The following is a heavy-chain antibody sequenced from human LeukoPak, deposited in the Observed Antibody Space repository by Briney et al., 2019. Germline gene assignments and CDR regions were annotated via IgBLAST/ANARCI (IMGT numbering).Heavy chain of an antibody. V-gene: IGHV3-53*01. CDR2: IYSGGST. D-gene: IGHD3-3*01. CDR3: ARGTLGVVSTFDY. Sequence: GGSLRLSCAASGFTVSSNYMSWVRQAPGKGLEWVSVIYSGGSTYYADSVKGRFTISRDNSKNTLYLQMNSLRAEDTAVYYCARGTLGVVSTFDYWGQGTLVTVSS. J-gene: IGHJ4*02. CDR1: GFTVSSNY.